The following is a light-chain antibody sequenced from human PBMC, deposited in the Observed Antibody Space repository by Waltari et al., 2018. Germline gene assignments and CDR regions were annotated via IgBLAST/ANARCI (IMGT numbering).Light chain of an antibody. CDR1: KFINRW. J-gene: IGKJ2*03. CDR2: GAS. Sequence: DIQMTQSPSSVSASVGDRVTITCLASKFINRWLAWYQQQPGKAPKLLIYGASSLQSGVPSRFSGSGSGTDFTLTISSLQPEDFATYYCQQANSFPYSFGQGTKLEIE. CDR3: QQANSFPYS. V-gene: IGKV1-12*01.